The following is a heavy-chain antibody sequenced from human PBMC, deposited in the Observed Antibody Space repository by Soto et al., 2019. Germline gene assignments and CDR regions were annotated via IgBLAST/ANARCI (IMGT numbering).Heavy chain of an antibody. CDR1: GFTFSSYA. CDR2: ISSNGGST. V-gene: IGHV3-64*01. J-gene: IGHJ4*02. Sequence: GGSLRLSCAASGFTFSSYAMHWVRQAPGKGLEYVSAISSNGGSTYYANSVKGRFTISRDNSKNTLYLQMGSLIAEDMAVYYCARGSCSSTSCPKPKASSLLYWGQGTLVTVSS. CDR3: ARGSCSSTSCPKPKASSLLY. D-gene: IGHD2-2*01.